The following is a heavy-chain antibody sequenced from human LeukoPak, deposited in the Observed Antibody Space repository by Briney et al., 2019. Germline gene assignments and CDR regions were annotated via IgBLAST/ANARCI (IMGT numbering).Heavy chain of an antibody. D-gene: IGHD2-2*02. Sequence: SETLSLTCTVSGGSISSYYWSWIRQPPGKGLEWIGYIYYSGSTNYNPSLKSRVTISVDTSKNQFSLKLSSVTAADTAVYYCARVNTRDAFDIWGQGTMVTVSS. V-gene: IGHV4-59*01. J-gene: IGHJ3*02. CDR1: GGSISSYY. CDR2: IYYSGST. CDR3: ARVNTRDAFDI.